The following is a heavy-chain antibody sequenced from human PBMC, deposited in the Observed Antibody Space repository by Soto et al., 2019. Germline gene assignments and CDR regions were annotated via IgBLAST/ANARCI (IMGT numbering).Heavy chain of an antibody. D-gene: IGHD5-18*01. CDR2: ISGSGSKI. J-gene: IGHJ4*01. CDR3: ARDRDLDTDMVHGDF. CDR1: GFTFSDYY. V-gene: IGHV3-11*01. Sequence: GGSLRLSCAASGFTFSDYYMSWIRQAPGKGLEWISYISGSGSKIYYADSVKGRFTISRDNAKNSMYLQMNSLRAEDTAVYYCARDRDLDTDMVHGDFWGQGTLVTVSS.